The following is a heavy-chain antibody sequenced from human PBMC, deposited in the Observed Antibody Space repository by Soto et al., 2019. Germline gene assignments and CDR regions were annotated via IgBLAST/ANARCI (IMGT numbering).Heavy chain of an antibody. J-gene: IGHJ6*02. V-gene: IGHV1-69*06. Sequence: SVKVSCKASGGTFSSYAISWVRQAPGQGLEWMGGIIPIFGTANYAQKFQGRVTITADKSTSTAYMELSSLRSEDTAVYYCARSLRFLEWSPSGSYYYYGMDVWGQGTTVTVSS. CDR2: IIPIFGTA. D-gene: IGHD3-3*01. CDR3: ARSLRFLEWSPSGSYYYYGMDV. CDR1: GGTFSSYA.